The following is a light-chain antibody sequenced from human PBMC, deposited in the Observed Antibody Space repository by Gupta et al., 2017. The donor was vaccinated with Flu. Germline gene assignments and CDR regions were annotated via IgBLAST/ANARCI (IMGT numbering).Light chain of an antibody. Sequence: IVLTQSPLSVTVTPGEPVSISCRSSQTLLQNNGYNHLDWYLQKPGQSPHLLIYLGSNRASGVPDRFSGSGSGTDFTLKISRVDAEDVGVYYCMQALESPRTFGQGTKVEIK. V-gene: IGKV2-28*01. J-gene: IGKJ1*01. CDR2: LGS. CDR1: QTLLQNNGYNH. CDR3: MQALESPRT.